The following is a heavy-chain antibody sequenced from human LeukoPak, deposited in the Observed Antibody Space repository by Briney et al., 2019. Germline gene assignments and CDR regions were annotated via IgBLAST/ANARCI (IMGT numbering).Heavy chain of an antibody. Sequence: SETLSLTCTVSGGSISSYYWSWIRQPPGKGLEWIGYIYYSGSTNYNPSLKSRVTISVDTSKNQFSLKLSSVTAADTAVYYCARAGYYDYVWGSYRQFDYWGQGTLVTVSS. J-gene: IGHJ4*02. D-gene: IGHD3-16*02. CDR3: ARAGYYDYVWGSYRQFDY. CDR1: GGSISSYY. V-gene: IGHV4-59*01. CDR2: IYYSGST.